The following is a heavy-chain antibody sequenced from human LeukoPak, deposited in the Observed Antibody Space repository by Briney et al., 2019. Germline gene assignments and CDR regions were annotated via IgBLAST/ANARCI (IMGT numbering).Heavy chain of an antibody. CDR1: XFTFSSYX. J-gene: IGHJ4*02. CDR3: ARMTLYGSGTVD. CDR2: ISSNGGST. V-gene: IGHV3-64*02. Sequence: GXSLXLSXAAXXFTFSSYXXHWVRQAPGXXLEXVSGISSNGGSTYYAGSVKGRFTISRDNSKNTVNLQMGSLRIEDTAVYHCARMTLYGSGTVDWGQGILVTVSS. D-gene: IGHD3-10*01.